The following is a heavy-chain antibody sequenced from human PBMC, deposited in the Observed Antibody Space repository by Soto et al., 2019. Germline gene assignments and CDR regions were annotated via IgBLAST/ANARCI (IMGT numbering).Heavy chain of an antibody. CDR3: AKDHTSHCFDY. D-gene: IGHD2-2*01. CDR2: ISGSGGSGST. J-gene: IGHJ4*02. V-gene: IGHV3-23*01. CDR1: GFTFSTYT. Sequence: GGSLRLSCVASGFTFSTYTMSWVRQAPGKGLEWVSVISGSGGSGSTSYADSVKGRFTISRDNSKNTLYLQMNSLRAEDTAVYYCAKDHTSHCFDYWGQGTLVTVSS.